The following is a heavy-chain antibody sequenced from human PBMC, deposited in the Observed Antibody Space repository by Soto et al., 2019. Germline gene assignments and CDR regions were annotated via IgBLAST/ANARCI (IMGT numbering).Heavy chain of an antibody. CDR2: ISSSSSTI. Sequence: GGSLRLSCAASGCTFSSYSMNWGRQAPGKGLEWVSYISSSSSTIYYADSVKGRFTISRDNAKTSLYLQMNSLRDEDTPVYYWVRLWSGYPADMYVCGQGTTGIVAS. V-gene: IGHV3-48*02. J-gene: IGHJ6*02. CDR1: GCTFSSYS. CDR3: VRLWSGYPADMYV. D-gene: IGHD3-3*01.